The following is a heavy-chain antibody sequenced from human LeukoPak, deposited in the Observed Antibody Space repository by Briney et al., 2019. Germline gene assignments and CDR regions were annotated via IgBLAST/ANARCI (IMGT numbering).Heavy chain of an antibody. D-gene: IGHD1-26*01. J-gene: IGHJ6*02. CDR3: ARSQWEPLGYYYYGMDV. V-gene: IGHV3-30-3*01. CDR2: ISYDGSNK. Sequence: PGRSLRLSCAASGFTFSSYAMHWVRQAPGKGLEWVAVISYDGSNKYYADSVKGRFTISRDNSKNTLYLQMNSLRAEDTAVYYCARSQWEPLGYYYYGMDVWGQGITVTVSS. CDR1: GFTFSSYA.